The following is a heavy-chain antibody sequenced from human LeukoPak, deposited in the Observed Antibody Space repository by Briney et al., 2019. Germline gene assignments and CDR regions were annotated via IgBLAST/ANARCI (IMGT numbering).Heavy chain of an antibody. CDR3: ARAGSFSSSYGISWDY. CDR1: GFSFSTYA. V-gene: IGHV3-23*01. CDR2: ISGNGGST. Sequence: GGSLRLSCAASGFSFSTYAMNWVRQAPGKGPEWVSLISGNGGSTYYADSVKGRFTISRDNSKNTLYLQMNSLRAEDTALYYCARAGSFSSSYGISWDYWGQGALVAVSS. J-gene: IGHJ4*02. D-gene: IGHD2-15*01.